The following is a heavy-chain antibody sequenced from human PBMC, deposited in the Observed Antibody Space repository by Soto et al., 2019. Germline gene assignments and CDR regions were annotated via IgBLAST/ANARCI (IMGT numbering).Heavy chain of an antibody. D-gene: IGHD6-13*01. CDR2: INTNTGNP. Sequence: QVQLVQSGSELKKPGASVKVSCKASGYTFTSYAMNWVRQAPGQGLEWMGWINTNTGNPTYAQGFTGRFVFSLDTSVSTAYLKICSLKAEDTAVYYCARGFPRIAAAGRRPELGFDPWGQGTLVTVSS. CDR3: ARGFPRIAAAGRRPELGFDP. CDR1: GYTFTSYA. V-gene: IGHV7-4-1*01. J-gene: IGHJ5*02.